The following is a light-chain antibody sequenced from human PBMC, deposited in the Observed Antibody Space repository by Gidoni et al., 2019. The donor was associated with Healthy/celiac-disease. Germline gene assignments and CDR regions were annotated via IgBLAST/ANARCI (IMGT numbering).Light chain of an antibody. CDR1: QSVSSY. J-gene: IGKJ5*01. CDR3: QQRSNLIT. Sequence: ELVLTQSPATLSLSPGERPTLACRASQSVSSYLAWYQQKPGQAPRLLIYYASNRATGIPASFSGSGSGTDFTLTISSLEPEDFEVYYCQQRSNLITFGQGTRLEIK. CDR2: YAS. V-gene: IGKV3-11*01.